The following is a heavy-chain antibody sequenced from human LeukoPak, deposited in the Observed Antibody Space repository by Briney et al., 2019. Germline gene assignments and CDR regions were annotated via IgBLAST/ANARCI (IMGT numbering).Heavy chain of an antibody. CDR1: GFSLSTSAVG. CDR3: AHENPRFDY. J-gene: IGHJ4*02. Sequence: SGPTLVKPTQTLTLTCTFSGFSLSTSAVGMGWIRQPPGKALEWLALIYGNGDKRYNPSLESRLTITKDTSRNQVVLTMTNMDPVDTATYYCAHENPRFDYWGQGTLVTVSS. CDR2: IYGNGDK. V-gene: IGHV2-5*01.